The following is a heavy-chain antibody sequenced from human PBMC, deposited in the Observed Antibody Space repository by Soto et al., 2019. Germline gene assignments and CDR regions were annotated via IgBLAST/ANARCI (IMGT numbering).Heavy chain of an antibody. CDR1: GYSFTSYW. CDR2: IDPSDSYT. Sequence: PGESLKISCKGSGYSFTSYWISWVRQMPGKGLEWMGRIDPSDSYTNYSPPFQGHVTISADKSISTAYLQWSSLKASDTAMYYCARHSWKDGGLAYYYCGMDVWGQGTTVTVSS. J-gene: IGHJ6*02. CDR3: ARHSWKDGGLAYYYCGMDV. V-gene: IGHV5-10-1*01. D-gene: IGHD1-1*01.